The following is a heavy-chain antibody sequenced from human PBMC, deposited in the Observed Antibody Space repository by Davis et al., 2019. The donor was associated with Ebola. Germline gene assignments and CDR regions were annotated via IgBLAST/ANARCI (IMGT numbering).Heavy chain of an antibody. CDR3: ARWGERYGSGSYHRPLYGMDV. CDR2: INHSGST. CDR1: GGSFSDYF. Sequence: MPSETLSLTCAVYGGSFSDYFWTWIRQTPGEGLEWLGEINHSGSTNYNPSLKSRVTISVDTSKNQFPLKLSSVTAADTAVYYCARWGERYGSGSYHRPLYGMDVWGQGTTVTVSS. D-gene: IGHD3-10*01. V-gene: IGHV4-34*01. J-gene: IGHJ6*02.